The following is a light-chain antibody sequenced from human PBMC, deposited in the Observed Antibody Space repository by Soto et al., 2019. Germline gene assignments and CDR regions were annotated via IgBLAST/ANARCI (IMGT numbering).Light chain of an antibody. Sequence: EIVLPQSPGTLSLSPGERATLSCRASQSVSSSYLAWYQQKPGQAPMQLIYGASSSATGIPDRFSGSGSGTYFTLTITRLEPEDFAVYYCQHYRTSFGGGTRVEIK. CDR3: QHYRTS. J-gene: IGKJ4*01. CDR2: GAS. V-gene: IGKV3-20*01. CDR1: QSVSSSY.